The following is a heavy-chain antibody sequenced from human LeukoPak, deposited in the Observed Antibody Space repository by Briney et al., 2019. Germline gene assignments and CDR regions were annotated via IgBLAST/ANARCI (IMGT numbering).Heavy chain of an antibody. V-gene: IGHV1-69*04. D-gene: IGHD2-21*01. Sequence: SVTVSCKASGGSFSSYAISWVRQAPGQGLEWMGRIIPILDITNYAQKFQGRVTITADKSTSTAYMELSSLRSEDTAVYYCARVSYCGGDCPAPLDYWGQGTLVTVSS. CDR1: GGSFSSYA. CDR3: ARVSYCGGDCPAPLDY. CDR2: IIPILDIT. J-gene: IGHJ4*02.